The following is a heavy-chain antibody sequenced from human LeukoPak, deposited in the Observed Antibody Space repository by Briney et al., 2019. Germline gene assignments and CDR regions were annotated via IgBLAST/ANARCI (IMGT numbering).Heavy chain of an antibody. V-gene: IGHV3-21*01. D-gene: IGHD1-26*01. CDR1: GFTFSTYN. Sequence: PGGSLGLSCAASGFTFSTYNMNWVRQAPGKGLEWVSSISSSSNYIYHADSVKGRFTISRDNAKNSLYLQMNSLRAEDTDVYYCARDVGASAPDAFDIWGQGTMVTVSS. J-gene: IGHJ3*02. CDR2: ISSSSNYI. CDR3: ARDVGASAPDAFDI.